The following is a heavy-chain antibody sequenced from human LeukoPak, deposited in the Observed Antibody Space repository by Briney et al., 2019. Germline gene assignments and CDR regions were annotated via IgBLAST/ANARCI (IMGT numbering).Heavy chain of an antibody. D-gene: IGHD4-17*01. CDR1: GYTFTSYD. CDR3: ARAPGDYVEYFQH. CDR2: RNPNSGNT. V-gene: IGHV1-8*01. J-gene: IGHJ1*01. Sequence: ASVKVSCKASGYTFTSYDINWVRQATGQGLEWMGWRNPNSGNTGYAQKFQGRVTMPRNTSTSTAYMELSSLRSEDTAVYYCARAPGDYVEYFQHWGQGTLVTVSS.